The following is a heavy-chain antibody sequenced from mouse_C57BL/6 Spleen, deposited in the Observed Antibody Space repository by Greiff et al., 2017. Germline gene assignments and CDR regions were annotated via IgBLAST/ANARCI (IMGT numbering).Heavy chain of an antibody. CDR1: GYSITSGSY. CDR2: ISYDGSN. Sequence: DVKLQESGPGLVKPSQSLSLTCSVTGYSITSGSYWNWIRQFPGNKLEWMGYISYDGSNNYNPSLKNRISITRDTSKNQFFLKLNSVTTEDTATYYCARVHYSNYYFDYWGQGTTLTVSS. CDR3: ARVHYSNYYFDY. D-gene: IGHD2-5*01. J-gene: IGHJ2*01. V-gene: IGHV3-6*01.